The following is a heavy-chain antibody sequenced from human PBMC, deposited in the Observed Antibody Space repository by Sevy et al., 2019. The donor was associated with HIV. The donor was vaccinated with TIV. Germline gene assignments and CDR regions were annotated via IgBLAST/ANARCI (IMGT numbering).Heavy chain of an antibody. CDR1: GFTVSSNY. CDR2: FYAGGTT. D-gene: IGHD1-26*01. J-gene: IGHJ4*02. CDR3: VKQVGTTTIFDF. V-gene: IGHV3-53*01. Sequence: GGSLRLSCAASGFTVSSNYMSWVRQAPGKGLEWVAAFYAGGTTYHADSVKGRFIISRDNSKNTLYLQMNSLRAEDTAVDFCVKQVGTTTIFDFWGQGTLVTVSS.